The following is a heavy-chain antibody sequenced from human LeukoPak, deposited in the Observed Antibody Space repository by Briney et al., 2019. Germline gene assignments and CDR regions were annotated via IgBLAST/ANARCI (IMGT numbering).Heavy chain of an antibody. CDR1: GYTFTAYY. V-gene: IGHV1-2*06. Sequence: ASVKVSCKASGYTFTAYYKHWVRQVPGQGLEWMGRINPNSGDTDYAQKFQGRVIMTRDTSISTAYMEVSRLRSDDTAVYYCARVDSGHDYGPSWGQGTTVTVSS. D-gene: IGHD5-12*01. J-gene: IGHJ3*01. CDR3: ARVDSGHDYGPS. CDR2: INPNSGDT.